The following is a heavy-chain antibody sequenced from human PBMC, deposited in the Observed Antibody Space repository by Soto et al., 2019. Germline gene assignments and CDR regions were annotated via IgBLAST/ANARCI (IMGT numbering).Heavy chain of an antibody. CDR2: ITGSGGT. V-gene: IGHV3-23*01. D-gene: IGHD6-13*01. CDR1: GFTLSTYA. Sequence: EVQLLESGGGVVQPGGSLRLSCVVSGFTLSTYAMSWVRQAPGKGLEWVSAITGSGGTYYADSVKGRSTISRDTSKNTVYLQMNSLRADDTDVYYCAKEMAAGGKGWFDPWGQGVLVTVSS. CDR3: AKEMAAGGKGWFDP. J-gene: IGHJ5*02.